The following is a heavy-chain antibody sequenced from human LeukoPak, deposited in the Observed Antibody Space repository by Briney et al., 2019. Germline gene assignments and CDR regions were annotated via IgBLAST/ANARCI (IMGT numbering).Heavy chain of an antibody. D-gene: IGHD1-26*01. CDR2: ISWDGNVK. CDR3: ARDLSRSYSVDY. J-gene: IGHJ4*02. V-gene: IGHV3-30*04. Sequence: GGSLRLSCAASGFTFSSYAMHWVRQAPGKGLEWLAFISWDGNVKYCADSVEGRFTISRDSPKNTLFLQMNSLRAEDTAVYYCARDLSRSYSVDYWGQGTLVTVSS. CDR1: GFTFSSYA.